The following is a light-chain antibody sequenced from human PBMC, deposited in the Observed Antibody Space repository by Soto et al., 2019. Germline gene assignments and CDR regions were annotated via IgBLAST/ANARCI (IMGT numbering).Light chain of an antibody. J-gene: IGKJ1*01. CDR2: GTS. CDR1: QGIRNN. CDR3: LQHETYPRT. Sequence: DIQMTQSPSSLFASVGDRVSITCRATQGIRNNLGWYQQRPGKAPKRLIYGTSNWQTGVPARFSGSGYGTDFTLTISSLQPEDFATYYCLQHETYPRTFGQGTKVDIK. V-gene: IGKV1-17*01.